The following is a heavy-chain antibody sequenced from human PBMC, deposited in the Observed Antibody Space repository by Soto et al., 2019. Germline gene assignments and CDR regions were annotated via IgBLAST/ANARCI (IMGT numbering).Heavy chain of an antibody. Sequence: QVQLQESGPGLVKPSETLSLTCTVSGGSISSYYWSWIRQPPGKGLEWIGYIYYSGSTNYNPSLKSRCTISVDTSKNQFSRKLSSVTAADTAVYYCARDRLSYGDYGGFDYWGQGTLVTVSS. V-gene: IGHV4-59*01. CDR1: GGSISSYY. CDR3: ARDRLSYGDYGGFDY. J-gene: IGHJ4*02. D-gene: IGHD4-17*01. CDR2: IYYSGST.